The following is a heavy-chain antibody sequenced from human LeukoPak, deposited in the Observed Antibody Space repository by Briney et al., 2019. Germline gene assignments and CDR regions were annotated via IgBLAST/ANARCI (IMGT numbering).Heavy chain of an antibody. CDR3: AGDRYKNYYGMDV. CDR2: IYYSGST. V-gene: IGHV4-30-4*01. J-gene: IGHJ6*04. CDR1: GGSVSSGDYY. D-gene: IGHD1-1*01. Sequence: PSETLSLTCTVSGGSVSSGDYYWSWIRQPPGKGLEWIGSIYYSGSTYYNPSLKSRVTISVDTSKNQFSLNLRSVTAADTAVYYCAGDRYKNYYGMDVWGKGTTVTVSS.